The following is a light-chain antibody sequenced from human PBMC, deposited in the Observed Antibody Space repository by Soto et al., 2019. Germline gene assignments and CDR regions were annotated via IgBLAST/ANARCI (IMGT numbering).Light chain of an antibody. V-gene: IGLV2-14*03. CDR3: GSFTTSRIWV. CDR2: RVI. J-gene: IGLJ3*02. CDR1: SSDIGRYDY. Sequence: QSALTQPASVSGSPGQSITISCTGTSSDIGRYDYVSWYQQFPGKAPKLMIYRVINRPSGVSDRFSGSKSGNSASLSISGLQVEDEAEYFCGSFTTSRIWVFGGGAKVTVL.